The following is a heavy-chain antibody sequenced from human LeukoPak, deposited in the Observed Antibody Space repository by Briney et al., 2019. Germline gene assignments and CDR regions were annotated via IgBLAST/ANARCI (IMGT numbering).Heavy chain of an antibody. CDR1: GFTFSSYG. CDR2: IRYDGSNK. Sequence: PGGSLRLSCAASGFTFSSYGMHWVRQAAGKRLEGVAFIRYDGSNKYYAASVKGRFTISRDNSKNTLYLQMNSLRAEDTAVYYCASHYGSGSNGPDYWGQGTLVTVSS. V-gene: IGHV3-30*02. CDR3: ASHYGSGSNGPDY. D-gene: IGHD3-10*01. J-gene: IGHJ4*02.